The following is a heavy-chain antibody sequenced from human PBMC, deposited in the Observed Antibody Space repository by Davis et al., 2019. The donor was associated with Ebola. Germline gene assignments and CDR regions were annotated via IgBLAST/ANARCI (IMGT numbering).Heavy chain of an antibody. CDR1: GVSMSTEGYY. CDR2: IYYSGST. V-gene: IGHV4-39*07. Sequence: MPGGSLRLSCTVSGVSMSTEGYYWGWIRQTPGKGLEWIAIIYYSGSTHYNPSLKSRVTISVDTSKNQFSLKLSSVTAADTAVYYCARGSRITMVRGVIYYYYGMDVWGKGTTVTVSS. CDR3: ARGSRITMVRGVIYYYYGMDV. J-gene: IGHJ6*04. D-gene: IGHD3-10*01.